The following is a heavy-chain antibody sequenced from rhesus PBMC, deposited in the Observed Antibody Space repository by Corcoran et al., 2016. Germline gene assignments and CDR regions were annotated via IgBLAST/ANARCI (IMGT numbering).Heavy chain of an antibody. CDR1: GGSISSSY. J-gene: IGHJ2*01. CDR3: ASGGMSDWYFDL. D-gene: IGHD1-32*01. V-gene: IGHV4-169*02. Sequence: QLQLQESGPGLVKPSETLSVTCAVSGGSISSSYWSWIRQAPGKGLAWIGYIYGSGSSTNYNPSLKSRVTLSVDTSKNQLSLKLSSVTAADTAVYYCASGGMSDWYFDLWGPGTPITISS. CDR2: IYGSGSST.